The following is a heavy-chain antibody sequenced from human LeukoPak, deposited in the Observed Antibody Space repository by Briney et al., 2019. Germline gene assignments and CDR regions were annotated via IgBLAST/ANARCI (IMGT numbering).Heavy chain of an antibody. CDR3: ARDRGRRRDGYNYPFDY. J-gene: IGHJ4*02. CDR2: INSDGSST. V-gene: IGHV3-74*01. Sequence: GGSLRLSCAASGFTFRNAWMHWVRQAPGKGLVWVSRINSDGSSTSYADSVKGRFTISRDNAKNTLYLQMNSLRAEDTAVYYCARDRGRRRDGYNYPFDYWGQGTLVTVSS. D-gene: IGHD5-24*01. CDR1: GFTFRNAW.